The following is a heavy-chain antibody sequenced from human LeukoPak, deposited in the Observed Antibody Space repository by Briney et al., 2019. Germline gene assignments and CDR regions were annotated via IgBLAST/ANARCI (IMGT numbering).Heavy chain of an antibody. Sequence: SQTLSLTCTVSGGSIGSGGYYWSWIRQHPGKGLEWIGYIYYSGSTYYNPSLKSRVTISVDTSKNQFSLKLSSVTAADTAVYYCARARYDFRSGYSSYYMDVWGIGTTVTVSS. CDR3: ARARYDFRSGYSSYYMDV. J-gene: IGHJ6*03. V-gene: IGHV4-31*03. CDR2: IYYSGST. D-gene: IGHD3-3*01. CDR1: GGSIGSGGYY.